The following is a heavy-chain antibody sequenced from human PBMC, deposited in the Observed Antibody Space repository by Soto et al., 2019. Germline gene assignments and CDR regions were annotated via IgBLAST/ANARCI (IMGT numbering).Heavy chain of an antibody. D-gene: IGHD2-15*01. CDR3: ARDLGYCSGGSCYVYYYGMDV. CDR1: GSTFSSYS. V-gene: IGHV3-48*02. Sequence: GGSLRLSCAASGSTFSSYSMNWVRQAPGKGLEWVSYISSSSSTIYYADSVKGRFTISRDNAKNSLYLQMNSLRHEDTAVYYCARDLGYCSGGSCYVYYYGMDVWGQRTTVTVSS. J-gene: IGHJ6*02. CDR2: ISSSSSTI.